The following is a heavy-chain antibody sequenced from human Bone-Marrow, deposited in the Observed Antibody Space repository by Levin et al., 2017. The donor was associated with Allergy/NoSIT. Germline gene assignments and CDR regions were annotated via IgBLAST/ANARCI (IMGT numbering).Heavy chain of an antibody. J-gene: IGHJ6*02. Sequence: PGGSLRLSCAASGFTFSNSSMNWVRQAPGKGLEWVSYISDSSSSIFYADSVKGRFTISRDNAKNSLFLQKNSLRDEDTAVYYCARDCPHLSYSSTWYYYYGMDVWGQGTTVTVSS. CDR2: ISDSSSSI. CDR3: ARDCPHLSYSSTWYYYYGMDV. CDR1: GFTFSNSS. V-gene: IGHV3-48*02. D-gene: IGHD6-13*01.